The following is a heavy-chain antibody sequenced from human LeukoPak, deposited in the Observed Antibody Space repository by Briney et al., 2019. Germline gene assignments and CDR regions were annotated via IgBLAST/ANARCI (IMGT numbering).Heavy chain of an antibody. CDR3: ARRLAASGNY. CDR2: ISSSGSTI. Sequence: GGSLRLSCAASGFTFSRNALYWVRQAPGKGLEWVSYISSSGSTIYYADSVKGRFTISRDNTKNSLYLQMNSLRAEDTAVYYCARRLAASGNYWGQGTLVTVSS. D-gene: IGHD6-6*01. V-gene: IGHV3-48*03. CDR1: GFTFSRNA. J-gene: IGHJ4*02.